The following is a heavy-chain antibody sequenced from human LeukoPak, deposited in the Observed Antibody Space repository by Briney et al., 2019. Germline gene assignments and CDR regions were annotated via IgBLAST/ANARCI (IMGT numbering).Heavy chain of an antibody. CDR2: IYYSGST. CDR3: ARARDGHINNWFDP. CDR1: GGSINSYY. V-gene: IGHV4-59*01. D-gene: IGHD5-24*01. J-gene: IGHJ5*02. Sequence: SETLSLTCTVSGGSINSYYWSWIRQPPGKGLEWIGYIYYSGSTNYNPSLKSRVTISVDTSKNQFSLKMSSVTAADTAVYYCARARDGHINNWFDPWGQGTLVIVSS.